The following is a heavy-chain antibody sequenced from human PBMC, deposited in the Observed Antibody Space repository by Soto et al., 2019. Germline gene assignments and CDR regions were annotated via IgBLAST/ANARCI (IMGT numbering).Heavy chain of an antibody. CDR3: ARGEITIFGVVITDYYYYGMDV. CDR1: GFTFSSYG. J-gene: IGHJ6*02. CDR2: IWYDGSNK. Sequence: GGSLRLSCAASGFTFSSYGMHWVRQAPGKGLEWVAVIWYDGSNKYYADSVKGRFTISRDNSKNTLYLQMNSLRAEDTAVYYCARGEITIFGVVITDYYYYGMDVWGQGTSVTVSS. D-gene: IGHD3-3*01. V-gene: IGHV3-33*01.